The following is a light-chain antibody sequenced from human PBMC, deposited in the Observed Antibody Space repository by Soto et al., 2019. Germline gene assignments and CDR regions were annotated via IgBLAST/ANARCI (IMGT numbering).Light chain of an antibody. J-gene: IGKJ1*01. V-gene: IGKV1-9*01. CDR1: QGISSY. CDR2: DAS. CDR3: QQLNTYPWT. Sequence: DLQLTQSPSFLSASVGDKVTITCRASQGISSYLAWYQQRPGKAPQLLVYDASTLQSGVPSRFSGSGSGTEFPLTISSLQPEDFATYHCQQLNTYPWTFGQGTKVEMK.